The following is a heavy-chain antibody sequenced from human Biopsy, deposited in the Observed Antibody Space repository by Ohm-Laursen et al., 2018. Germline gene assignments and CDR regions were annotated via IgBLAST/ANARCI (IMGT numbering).Heavy chain of an antibody. D-gene: IGHD3-3*01. J-gene: IGHJ3*01. CDR1: ADSIRNFY. V-gene: IGHV4-59*08. CDR2: ASYSGYT. CDR3: ARLGNFWNAEDGLDL. Sequence: SETLSFTSTVSADSIRNFYWTWFRQPPGQGLEWIGHASYSGYTNYNPSLKSRVTISVDTSKNPFSLNLMSVTAADTAVYSCARLGNFWNAEDGLDLWGLGTMVTVSS.